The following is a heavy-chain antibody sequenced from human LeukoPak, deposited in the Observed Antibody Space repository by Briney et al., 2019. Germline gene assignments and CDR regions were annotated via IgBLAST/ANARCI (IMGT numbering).Heavy chain of an antibody. CDR1: GGSVSSSSYY. Sequence: SETPSLSCIVFGGSVSSSSYYWGWIRQPPGKGLECFGSIYYSGSTYYNPSLKSRVTISVDTSKNQFSLKLSSVTAADTAVYYCARVPSYGYLNWFDPWGQGTLVTVSS. D-gene: IGHD5-18*01. CDR3: ARVPSYGYLNWFDP. CDR2: IYYSGST. J-gene: IGHJ5*02. V-gene: IGHV4-39*07.